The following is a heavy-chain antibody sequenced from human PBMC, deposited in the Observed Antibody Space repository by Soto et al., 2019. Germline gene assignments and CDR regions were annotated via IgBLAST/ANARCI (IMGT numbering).Heavy chain of an antibody. CDR1: GGTFSSYA. Sequence: GASVQVSCKASGGTFSSYAISWVRQAPGQGLEWMGGIIPIFGTANYAQKFQGRDTITADESTSTAYMELSSLRSEDTAVYYCARGDDLPYYGMDVWGQGTTVTVSS. CDR3: ARGDDLPYYGMDV. D-gene: IGHD1-1*01. CDR2: IIPIFGTA. J-gene: IGHJ6*02. V-gene: IGHV1-69*13.